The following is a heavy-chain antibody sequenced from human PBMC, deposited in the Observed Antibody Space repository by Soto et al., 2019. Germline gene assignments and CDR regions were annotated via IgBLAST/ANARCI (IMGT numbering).Heavy chain of an antibody. CDR2: IYQRGST. CDR3: AKSGDYGLDAFHL. CDR1: NYSISSGYY. D-gene: IGHD4-17*01. J-gene: IGHJ3*01. Sequence: SETLSLTCTVSNYSISSGYYWGWIRQPPGKGLEWIGCIYQRGSTFYSPSLKSRITMSMDTSKNHFSLNLRSVTAADTAVYYCAKSGDYGLDAFHLWGQGTMVTVSS. V-gene: IGHV4-38-2*02.